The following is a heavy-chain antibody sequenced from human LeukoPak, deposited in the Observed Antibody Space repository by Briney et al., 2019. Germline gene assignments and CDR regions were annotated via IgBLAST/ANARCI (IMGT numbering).Heavy chain of an antibody. CDR2: LTSSGGTT. CDR1: GFTFSDYT. D-gene: IGHD6-19*01. V-gene: IGHV3-23*01. CDR3: AKPVAGSSLGAFDI. Sequence: GSLRLSCATSGFTFSDYTMNWVRQAPGRGLEWVSGLTSSGGTTYYADSVKGRFTISRDNSRSTLYLQTNSLRVEDTAVYYCAKPVAGSSLGAFDIWGQGTMVTVCS. J-gene: IGHJ3*02.